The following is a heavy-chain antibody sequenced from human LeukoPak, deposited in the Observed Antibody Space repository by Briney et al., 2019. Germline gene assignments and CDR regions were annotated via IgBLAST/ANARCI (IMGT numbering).Heavy chain of an antibody. V-gene: IGHV3-53*01. CDR3: AKVTGGDMITYGGLDY. J-gene: IGHJ4*02. D-gene: IGHD3-16*01. Sequence: PGGSLRLSCAASGFTVSSNYMSWVRQAPGKGLEWVSVIYSGGSTYYADFVKGRFTISRDNSNNTLYLQINSLRAEDTAVYYCAKVTGGDMITYGGLDYWGQGTLVTVSS. CDR1: GFTVSSNY. CDR2: IYSGGST.